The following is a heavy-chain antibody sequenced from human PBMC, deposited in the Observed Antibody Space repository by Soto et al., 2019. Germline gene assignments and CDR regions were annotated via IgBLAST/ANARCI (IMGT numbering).Heavy chain of an antibody. D-gene: IGHD2-15*01. CDR2: INSDGSST. V-gene: IGHV3-74*01. CDR1: GFTFSSYW. CDR3: VRTSLVVAAATREDY. J-gene: IGHJ4*02. Sequence: EVQLVESGGGLVQPGGSLRLSCAASGFTFSSYWMHWVRQAPGKGLVWVSRINSDGSSTSYADSVKGRFTISRDNAQNTLYLQINSPRAEETAVYYCVRTSLVVAAATREDYWGQGTLVTVSS.